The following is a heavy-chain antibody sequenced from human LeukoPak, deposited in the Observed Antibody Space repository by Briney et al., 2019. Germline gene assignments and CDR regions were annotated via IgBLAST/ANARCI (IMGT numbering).Heavy chain of an antibody. CDR3: TRIDTLGFFDQ. D-gene: IGHD2-15*01. Sequence: PSETLSLTCSVSGAFTSRYYWSWVRQPLGQGLEWIGNIFYSGNSKYNPSLTSRISMSFDTSKTQFSLELTSLTAADTAVYYCTRIDTLGFFDQWGPGTLVTVSS. V-gene: IGHV4-59*12. CDR1: GAFTSRYY. J-gene: IGHJ4*02. CDR2: IFYSGNS.